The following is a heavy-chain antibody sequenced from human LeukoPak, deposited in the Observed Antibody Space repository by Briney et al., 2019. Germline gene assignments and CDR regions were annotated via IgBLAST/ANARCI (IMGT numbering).Heavy chain of an antibody. CDR2: IHTDGSIT. Sequence: GGSLRLSCAASGFTFSNHRMHWVRQAPGKGLVSVSRIHTDGSITTYADSVKGRFTISRDNAKNTLSLQMNSLGAEDTAVYYCVRGTTAWNGMDVWGQGTTVTVSS. V-gene: IGHV3-74*01. CDR1: GFTFSNHR. D-gene: IGHD2-2*01. CDR3: VRGTTAWNGMDV. J-gene: IGHJ6*02.